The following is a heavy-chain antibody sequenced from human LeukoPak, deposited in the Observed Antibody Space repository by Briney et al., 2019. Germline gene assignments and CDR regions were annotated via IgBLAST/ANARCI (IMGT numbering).Heavy chain of an antibody. J-gene: IGHJ4*02. CDR2: INLNGGST. V-gene: IGHV3-20*04. Sequence: GGSLRLSCAASGFTFDDYGMSWVRQAPGKGLEWVSGINLNGGSTGYADSVKGRFTISRDNAKNSLYLQMNSLRAEDTALYYCARRRSGYYSVDYWGQGTLVTVSS. D-gene: IGHD3-22*01. CDR3: ARRRSGYYSVDY. CDR1: GFTFDDYG.